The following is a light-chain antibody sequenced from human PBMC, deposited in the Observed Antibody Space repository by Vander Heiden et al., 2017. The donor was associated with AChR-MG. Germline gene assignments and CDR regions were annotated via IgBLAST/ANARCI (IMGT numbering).Light chain of an antibody. V-gene: IGLV1-47*01. J-gene: IGLJ3*02. Sequence: QSVLTQPPSAPGTPGQRVTISCSGSSSNIGSNCAFWYQQLPGAAPKLLIFRNNLRPSGVPDRFSGSKSGTSASLAISGLRSEDEADYYCAAWDDSLSGWVFGGGTKLTVL. CDR3: AAWDDSLSGWV. CDR2: RNN. CDR1: SSNIGSNC.